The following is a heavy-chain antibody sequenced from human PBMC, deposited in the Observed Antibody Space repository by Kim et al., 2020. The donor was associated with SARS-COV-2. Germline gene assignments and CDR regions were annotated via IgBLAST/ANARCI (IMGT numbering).Heavy chain of an antibody. V-gene: IGHV4-31*03. CDR1: GGSISSGGYY. J-gene: IGHJ3*02. Sequence: SETLSLTCTVSGGSISSGGYYWSWIRQHPGKGLEWIGYIYYSGSTYYNPSLKSRVTISVDTSKNQFSLKLSSVTAADTAVYYCARGDTDYSGYEWAPGGAFDIWGQGTMVTVSS. CDR2: IYYSGST. CDR3: ARGDTDYSGYEWAPGGAFDI. D-gene: IGHD5-12*01.